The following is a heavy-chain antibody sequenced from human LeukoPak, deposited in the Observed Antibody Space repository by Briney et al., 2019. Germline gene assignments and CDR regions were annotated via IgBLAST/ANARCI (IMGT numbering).Heavy chain of an antibody. Sequence: SVKVSCRASGGTFSSYAISWVRQAPGQGLEWMGRIIPIFGTANYAQKFQGRVTITTDESTSTAYMELSSLRSEDTAVYYCARGGYSYGHSFDYWGQGTLVTVSS. CDR1: GGTFSSYA. J-gene: IGHJ4*02. D-gene: IGHD5-18*01. CDR2: IIPIFGTA. CDR3: ARGGYSYGHSFDY. V-gene: IGHV1-69*05.